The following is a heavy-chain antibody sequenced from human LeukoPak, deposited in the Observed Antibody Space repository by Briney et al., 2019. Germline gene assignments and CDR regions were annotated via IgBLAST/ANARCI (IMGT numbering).Heavy chain of an antibody. Sequence: ASVKVSCEASGYTFTGYYMHWVRQAPGQGLEWMGRINPNSGGTNYAQKFQGRVTMTRDTSTSTAYMELSRLRSDDTAVYYCARARSLGRFDPWGQGTLVTVSS. J-gene: IGHJ5*02. CDR2: INPNSGGT. V-gene: IGHV1-2*06. CDR1: GYTFTGYY. CDR3: ARARSLGRFDP.